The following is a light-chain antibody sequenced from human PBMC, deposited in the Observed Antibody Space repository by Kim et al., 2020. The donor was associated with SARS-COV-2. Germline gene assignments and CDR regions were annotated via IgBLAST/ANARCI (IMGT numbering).Light chain of an antibody. J-gene: IGLJ1*01. CDR2: LNSDGSH. CDR1: SGHSSYA. Sequence: QPVLTQSPSASASLGASVKLTCTLSSGHSSYAIAWHQQQPEKDPRYLMKLNSDGSHSKWDGIPDRFSGSSSGAERYLTISSLQSEDEADYYCQTWGTGIQVFGTGTKVTVL. V-gene: IGLV4-69*01. CDR3: QTWGTGIQV.